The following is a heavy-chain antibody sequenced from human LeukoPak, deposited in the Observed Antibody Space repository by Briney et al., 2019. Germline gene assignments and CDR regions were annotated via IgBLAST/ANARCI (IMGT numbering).Heavy chain of an antibody. CDR1: GFTFSSYA. CDR2: ISYDGSNK. Sequence: PGRSLRLSCAASGFTFSSYAMHWVRQAPGKGLEWVAVISYDGSNKYYADSVKGRFTISRDNSKNTLYLQMNSLRAEDTAVYYCARGLYSSRWNYFDYWGQGTLVTVSS. D-gene: IGHD6-13*01. J-gene: IGHJ4*02. CDR3: ARGLYSSRWNYFDY. V-gene: IGHV3-30-3*01.